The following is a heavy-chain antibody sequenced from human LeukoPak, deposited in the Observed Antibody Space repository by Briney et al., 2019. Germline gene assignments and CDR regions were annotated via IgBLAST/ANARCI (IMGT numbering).Heavy chain of an antibody. CDR2: ISSSSDI. Sequence: PGGSLRLSCAASGFTFSSYSLNWVRQAPGKGLEWVSSISSSSDIYYAVSVKGRFTISRDNAKNSLYLQMNSLRAEDTAVYYCARDSRTTGTTSGYFDYWGQGTLVTVSS. V-gene: IGHV3-21*01. J-gene: IGHJ4*02. D-gene: IGHD1-1*01. CDR1: GFTFSSYS. CDR3: ARDSRTTGTTSGYFDY.